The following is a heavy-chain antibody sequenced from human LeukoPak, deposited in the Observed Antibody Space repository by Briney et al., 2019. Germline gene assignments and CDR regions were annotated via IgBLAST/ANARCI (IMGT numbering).Heavy chain of an antibody. D-gene: IGHD2-2*01. CDR1: GGSFSGYY. J-gene: IGHJ5*02. CDR2: INHSGST. CDR3: ARGQSNVVPAAPTQRRFDP. Sequence: SETLSLTCAVYGGSFSGYYWSWIRQPPGKGLEWIGEINHSGSTNYNPSLKSRVTISVDTSKNQFSLKLSSVTAADTAVYYCARGQSNVVPAAPTQRRFDPWGQGTLVTVSS. V-gene: IGHV4-34*01.